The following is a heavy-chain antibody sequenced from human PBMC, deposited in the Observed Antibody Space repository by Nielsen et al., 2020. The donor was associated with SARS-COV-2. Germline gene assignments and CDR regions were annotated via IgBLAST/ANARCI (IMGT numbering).Heavy chain of an antibody. CDR2: INPSGGST. D-gene: IGHD6-13*01. Sequence: WVRQAPGQGLEWMGKINPSGGSTSYAQKFQGRVTMTRDTSTSTVYMELSSLRAEDTAVYYCASLSGSVAAGTRYYYYYMDVWGKGTTVTVSS. V-gene: IGHV1-46*01. CDR3: ASLSGSVAAGTRYYYYYMDV. J-gene: IGHJ6*03.